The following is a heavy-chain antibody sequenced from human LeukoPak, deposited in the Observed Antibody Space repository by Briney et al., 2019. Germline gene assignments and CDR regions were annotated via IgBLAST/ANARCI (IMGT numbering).Heavy chain of an antibody. Sequence: GGSLRLSCAASGFTFNNYGFHWVRQAPGKGLEWVAVIWYDGSKTYYVDSVKGRFTISRDNSTNTLYLQMKSLRPEDTAVYYCARDLDPRDAFDIWGQGTMVTVSS. CDR3: ARDLDPRDAFDI. CDR1: GFTFNNYG. J-gene: IGHJ3*02. V-gene: IGHV3-33*01. CDR2: IWYDGSKT.